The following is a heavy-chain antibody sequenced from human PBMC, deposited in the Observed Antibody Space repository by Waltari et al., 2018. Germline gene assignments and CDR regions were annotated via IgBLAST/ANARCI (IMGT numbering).Heavy chain of an antibody. CDR2: IYPGDSDT. CDR1: GYSFTSYW. J-gene: IGHJ3*02. D-gene: IGHD3-22*01. CDR3: ARRLGYYDSSGRGAFDI. Sequence: EVQLVQSGAEVKKPGESLKISCQCSGYSFTSYWIGWVRQVRGKGLEWMGIIYPGDSDTRYSPSFQGQVTISADKSISTAYLQWSSLKASDTAMYYCARRLGYYDSSGRGAFDIWGQGTMVTVSS. V-gene: IGHV5-51*01.